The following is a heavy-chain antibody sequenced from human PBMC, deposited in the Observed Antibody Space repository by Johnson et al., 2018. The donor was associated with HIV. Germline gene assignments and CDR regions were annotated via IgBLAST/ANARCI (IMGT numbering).Heavy chain of an antibody. CDR2: ISGTGGTT. V-gene: IGHV3-23*04. CDR3: AKGSGYDYDALDF. Sequence: VQLVESGGGLVQPGRYLRLSCAASGLTFSTYGMTWVRQAPGKGLEWVSAISGTGGTTYYADSVRGRFSISRDKSKDTLYLQMSSLRDEDTAVYYCAKGSGYDYDALDFWGQGTMVTVSS. D-gene: IGHD5-12*01. CDR1: GLTFSTYG. J-gene: IGHJ3*01.